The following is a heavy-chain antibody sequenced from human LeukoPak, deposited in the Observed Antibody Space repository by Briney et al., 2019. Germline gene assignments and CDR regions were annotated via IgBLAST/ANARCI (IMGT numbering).Heavy chain of an antibody. CDR3: AKHPAFDI. V-gene: IGHV3-23*01. CDR1: GFTFSSFA. J-gene: IGHJ3*02. Sequence: PGGSLRLSCEASGFTFSSFAMGWVRQAPGKGLEWVSTIRSSGDTTYYADSVKGRFTISRDNSKNTLYLQMNSLRAEDTAVYYCAKHPAFDIWGQGTMVTVSS. CDR2: IRSSGDTT.